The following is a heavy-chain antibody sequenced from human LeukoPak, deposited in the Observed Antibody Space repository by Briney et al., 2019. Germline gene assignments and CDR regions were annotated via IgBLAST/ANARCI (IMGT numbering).Heavy chain of an antibody. Sequence: PGRSLRLSCAASGFTFSSYAMHWVRQAPGKGLEWVAFIGQDGTTKFYADSVKGRFTIPGDYPKKTASLQMNSLRVEDTAIYYCAKDGGWSFVWGQGTLVTVSS. CDR2: IGQDGTTK. V-gene: IGHV3-30*04. CDR1: GFTFSSYA. J-gene: IGHJ3*01. D-gene: IGHD3-10*01. CDR3: AKDGGWSFV.